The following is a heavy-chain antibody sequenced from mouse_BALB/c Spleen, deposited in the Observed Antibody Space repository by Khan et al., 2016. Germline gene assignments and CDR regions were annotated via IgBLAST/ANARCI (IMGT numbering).Heavy chain of an antibody. CDR3: ARYGYYAIDY. CDR1: GYSITSGYS. Sequence: EVQLQESGPDLVKPSQSLSLTCTVTGYSITSGYSWHWIRQFPGNKLEWMGYMHSSGSTNYSPSLTSRISITRDTSNNQFFLQLSSVTTDDTATYYCARYGYYAIDYWGQGTSVTVSS. D-gene: IGHD1-1*02. CDR2: MHSSGST. V-gene: IGHV3-1*02. J-gene: IGHJ4*01.